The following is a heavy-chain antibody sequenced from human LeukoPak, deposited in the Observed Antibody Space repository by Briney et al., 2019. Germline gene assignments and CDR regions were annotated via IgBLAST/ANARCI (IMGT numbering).Heavy chain of an antibody. Sequence: GGSLRLSCAASGFTFSSYAMTWVRRAPGKGLEWVSSISGGGGGTYYAESVRGRFTISRDNSKNTLFLQMNSLRAEDTAVYYCAKVDGGSYYSSDWGQGTLVTVSS. J-gene: IGHJ4*02. CDR1: GFTFSSYA. D-gene: IGHD1-26*01. CDR2: ISGGGGGT. CDR3: AKVDGGSYYSSD. V-gene: IGHV3-23*01.